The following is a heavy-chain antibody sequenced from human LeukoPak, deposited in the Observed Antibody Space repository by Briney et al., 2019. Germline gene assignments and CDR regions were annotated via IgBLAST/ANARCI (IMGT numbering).Heavy chain of an antibody. CDR1: GFTVSSNY. D-gene: IGHD6-19*01. V-gene: IGHV3-53*05. CDR3: AKDQRSIAVAGYFDY. J-gene: IGHJ4*02. Sequence: GGSLRLSCAASGFTVSSNYMSWVRQAPGKGLEWVSVIYSGGSTFYADSVKGRFTISRDNSKNTLYLQMNSLRAEDTAVYYCAKDQRSIAVAGYFDYWGQGTLVTVSS. CDR2: IYSGGST.